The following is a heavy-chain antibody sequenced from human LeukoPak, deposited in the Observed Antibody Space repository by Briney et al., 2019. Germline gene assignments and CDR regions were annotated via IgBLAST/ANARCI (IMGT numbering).Heavy chain of an antibody. J-gene: IGHJ3*02. V-gene: IGHV3-66*01. CDR3: ARRILLSGLDI. CDR2: IYPSGTT. D-gene: IGHD3-10*01. CDR1: GFIVSNNH. Sequence: GGSLRLSCAASGFIVSNNHMSWVRQAPGKGLEWVSVIYPSGTTQYADSVKGRFTISRDISKNTLYLQMNSLRDEDTAVYFCARRILLSGLDIWGQGTMVAVSS.